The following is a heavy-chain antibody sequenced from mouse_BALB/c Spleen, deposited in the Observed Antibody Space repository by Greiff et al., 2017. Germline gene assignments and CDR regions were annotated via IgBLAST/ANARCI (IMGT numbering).Heavy chain of an antibody. CDR3: ARVPYGSSFAMDY. CDR1: GFSLTGYG. D-gene: IGHD1-1*01. Sequence: VQLHQSGPGLVAPSQSLSITCTVSGFSLTGYGVNWVRQPPGKGLEWLGMIWGDGSTDYNSALKSRLSISKDNSKSQVFLKMNSLQTDDTARYYCARVPYGSSFAMDYWGQGTSVTVSS. CDR2: IWGDGST. V-gene: IGHV2-6-7*01. J-gene: IGHJ4*01.